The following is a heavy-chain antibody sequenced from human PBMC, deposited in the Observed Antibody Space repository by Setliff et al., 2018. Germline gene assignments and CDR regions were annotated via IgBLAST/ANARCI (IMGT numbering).Heavy chain of an antibody. CDR2: IYYSGST. Sequence: SETLSLTCNVSGASISSGGYYWSWIRQHPGKGLEWIGYIYYSGSTYYNPSLKSRVTISVDTSKNQFSLKLSSVTAADTAVYYCARAGSRGLLWFGREYYYYMDVWGKGTTVTVS. V-gene: IGHV4-31*03. CDR1: GASISSGGYY. J-gene: IGHJ6*03. CDR3: ARAGSRGLLWFGREYYYYMDV. D-gene: IGHD3-10*01.